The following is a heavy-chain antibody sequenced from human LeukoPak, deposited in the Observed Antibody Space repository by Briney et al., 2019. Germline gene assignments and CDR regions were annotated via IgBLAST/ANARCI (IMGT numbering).Heavy chain of an antibody. Sequence: PSETLSLTCTVSGYSISSGYYWGWIRQPPGKGLEWIGSIYHSGSTYYNPSLKSRVTISVDTSKNQFSLELSSVTAADTAVYYCARVGASYYYDSSAHYYFDYWGQGTLVTVSS. V-gene: IGHV4-38-2*02. D-gene: IGHD3-22*01. CDR1: GYSISSGYY. CDR2: IYHSGST. J-gene: IGHJ4*02. CDR3: ARVGASYYYDSSAHYYFDY.